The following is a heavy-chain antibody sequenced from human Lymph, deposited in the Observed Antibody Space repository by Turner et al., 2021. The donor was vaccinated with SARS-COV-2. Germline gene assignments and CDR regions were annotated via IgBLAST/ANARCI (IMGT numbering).Heavy chain of an antibody. V-gene: IGHV3-30*18. CDR3: AKVRAIFGVVIGGMDV. Sequence: QVQLVESGGGVVQPGRSLRLSCAASGFTFSSYGMHWVRQAPGKGLEWVAVISYDGSNKYYADSVKGRFTISRDNTKKTLYLQMNSLRAEDTAVYYCAKVRAIFGVVIGGMDVWGQGITVTVSS. CDR2: ISYDGSNK. D-gene: IGHD3-3*01. J-gene: IGHJ6*02. CDR1: GFTFSSYG.